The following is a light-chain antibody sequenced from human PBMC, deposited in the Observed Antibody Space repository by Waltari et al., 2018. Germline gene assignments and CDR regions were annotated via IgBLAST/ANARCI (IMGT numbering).Light chain of an antibody. Sequence: DIQMTQSPSSLSASVGDRVTITCRASQSISSYLNWYQQKPGKAPKLLIYAASSLQSGVPSRFSGSGSGTDFTLTISSLQPEDFAVYYCQLYATSPALIFGGGTKVEIK. V-gene: IGKV1-39*02. J-gene: IGKJ4*01. CDR1: QSISSY. CDR2: AAS. CDR3: QLYATSPALI.